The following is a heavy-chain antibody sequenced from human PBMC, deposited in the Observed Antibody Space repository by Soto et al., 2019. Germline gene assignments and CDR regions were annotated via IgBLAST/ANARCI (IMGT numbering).Heavy chain of an antibody. CDR3: ARDYCGPGDNGVCYSRPPASYGMDV. Sequence: ASVKVSCKASGYTFTGYYMHWVRQAPGQGLEWMGWINPNSGGTNYAQKFQGWVTMTRDTSISTAYMELSRLRSDDTAVYYCARDYCGPGDNGVCYSRPPASYGMDVWGQGTTVTVSS. J-gene: IGHJ6*02. V-gene: IGHV1-2*04. CDR2: INPNSGGT. CDR1: GYTFTGYY. D-gene: IGHD2-8*01.